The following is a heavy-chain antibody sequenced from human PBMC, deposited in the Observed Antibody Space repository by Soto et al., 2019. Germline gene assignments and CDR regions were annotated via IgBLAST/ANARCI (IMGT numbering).Heavy chain of an antibody. CDR1: GFTFSTYA. J-gene: IGHJ4*02. D-gene: IGHD5-18*01. Sequence: EVQLLESGGKLVQPGGSLTLSCAASGFTFSTYAMAWVRQAPGKGLEWVSGVSASGLNTDYADPVKGRFYISRDNSKSTLSLHMNSLRAEDVALYYCAQERPRGFCGYVFDSWGQGSPVTVSS. CDR2: VSASGLNT. CDR3: AQERPRGFCGYVFDS. V-gene: IGHV3-23*01.